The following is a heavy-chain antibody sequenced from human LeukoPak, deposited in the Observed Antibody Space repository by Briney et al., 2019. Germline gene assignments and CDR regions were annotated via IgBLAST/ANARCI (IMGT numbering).Heavy chain of an antibody. D-gene: IGHD6-19*01. Sequence: GATVKVSCKASGYTFTNFGISWVRQAPGQGLEWMGWIRAYNGNTNYAQKVQDRVTMTTDTSTSTAYMELRSLRSDDTAVYYCARAGGWAREDYKADAFDIWGQGTMVTV. CDR1: GYTFTNFG. V-gene: IGHV1-18*01. CDR3: ARAGGWAREDYKADAFDI. J-gene: IGHJ3*02. CDR2: IRAYNGNT.